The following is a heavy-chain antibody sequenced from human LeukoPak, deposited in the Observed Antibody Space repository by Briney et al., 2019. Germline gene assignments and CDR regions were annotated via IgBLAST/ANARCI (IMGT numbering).Heavy chain of an antibody. CDR1: GFTFSSYS. Sequence: SGGSLRLSCVASGFTFSSYSMNWVRQAPGKGLEWVSYISSRSSTIYYADSVKGRFTISRDNAKNSLYLEMNSLRDEDTAVYYCARESIAVAGTYGRIGFDPWGQGTLVTVSS. CDR3: ARESIAVAGTYGRIGFDP. D-gene: IGHD6-19*01. J-gene: IGHJ5*02. V-gene: IGHV3-48*02. CDR2: ISSRSSTI.